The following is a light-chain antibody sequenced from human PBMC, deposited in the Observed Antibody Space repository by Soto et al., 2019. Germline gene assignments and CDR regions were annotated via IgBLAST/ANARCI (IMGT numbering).Light chain of an antibody. Sequence: QSVLTQPPSASGTPGQRVTISCSGSSSNIGRNIVNWYQQLPGTAPKLLIYSNNQRPSGVPDRFSGSKSGTSASLAISGLRSEDEADYYCAAWDDSLNGVVFGGGTKLTVL. V-gene: IGLV1-44*01. J-gene: IGLJ2*01. CDR2: SNN. CDR1: SSNIGRNI. CDR3: AAWDDSLNGVV.